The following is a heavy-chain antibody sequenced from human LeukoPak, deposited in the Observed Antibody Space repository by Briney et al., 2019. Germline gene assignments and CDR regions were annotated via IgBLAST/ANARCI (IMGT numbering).Heavy chain of an antibody. Sequence: PSETLSLTCTVSGGSISSYYWSWIRQPAGKGLEWIGRIYTSGSTNYNPSLKSRVTISVDTSKNQFSLKLSSVTAADTAVYYCASSGAAGNAFDIWGQGTMVTVSS. J-gene: IGHJ3*02. CDR3: ASSGAAGNAFDI. CDR2: IYTSGST. D-gene: IGHD6-13*01. CDR1: GGSISSYY. V-gene: IGHV4-4*07.